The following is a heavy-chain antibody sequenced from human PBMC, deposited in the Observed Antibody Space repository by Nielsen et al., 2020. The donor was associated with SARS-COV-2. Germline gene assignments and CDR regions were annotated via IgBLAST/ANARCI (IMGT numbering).Heavy chain of an antibody. D-gene: IGHD3-22*01. CDR1: GGSFSGYY. V-gene: IGHV4-34*01. J-gene: IGHJ6*02. CDR2: INHSGST. CDR3: ASGDYDSSGYYFDYYGMDV. Sequence: SETLSLTCAVYGGSFSGYYWSWIRQPPGKGLEWIGEINHSGSTNYNPSLKSRVTISVDTSKNQFSLKLSSVTAADTAVYYCASGDYDSSGYYFDYYGMDVWGQGTTVTVSS.